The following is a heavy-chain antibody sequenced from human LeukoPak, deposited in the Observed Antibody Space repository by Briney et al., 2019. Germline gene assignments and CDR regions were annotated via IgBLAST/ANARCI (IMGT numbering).Heavy chain of an antibody. CDR1: GCSFARYG. J-gene: IGHJ4*02. CDR3: ARDLQASNYNYWSGYFPLAF. V-gene: IGHV1-18*01. D-gene: IGHD3-3*01. CDR2: ISAYSGRT. Sequence: GATVTVSCMASGCSFARYGITWVRQAPGQGLEWMGWISAYSGRTNYLEKFKGRLTLTTDTSTSTAYMDLWGLTSDDTATYFCARDLQASNYNYWSGYFPLAFWGQGTLITASS.